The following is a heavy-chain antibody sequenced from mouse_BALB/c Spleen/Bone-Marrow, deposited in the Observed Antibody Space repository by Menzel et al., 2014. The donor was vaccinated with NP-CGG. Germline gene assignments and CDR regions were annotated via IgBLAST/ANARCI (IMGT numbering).Heavy chain of an antibody. CDR2: INLDSNTT. J-gene: IGHJ3*01. V-gene: IGHV4-1*02. CDR3: ARMCQCGWFAC. D-gene: IGHD6-1*01. CDR1: GFDFSSYW. Sequence: EVHLVESGGGLVQPGGSLKLSCAASGFDFSSYWMSWVRQAPGKGLEWIGEINLDSNTTNYTPSLKDKFLISRDNAKNTQYLQMSKVGSEDTALYCYARMCQCGWFACWRVWTLVTISS.